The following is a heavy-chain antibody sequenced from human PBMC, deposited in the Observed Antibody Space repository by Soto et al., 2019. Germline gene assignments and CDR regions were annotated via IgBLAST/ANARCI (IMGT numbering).Heavy chain of an antibody. V-gene: IGHV3-30*18. D-gene: IGHD6-19*01. CDR3: AKDLEDSSGWYYFDY. CDR1: GFTFSSYG. Sequence: GGSLRLSCAASGFTFSSYGMHWVRQAPGKGLEWVAVISYDGSNKYYADSVKGRFTISRDNSKNTLYLQMNSLRAEDTAVYYCAKDLEDSSGWYYFDYWGQGTLVTVSS. J-gene: IGHJ4*02. CDR2: ISYDGSNK.